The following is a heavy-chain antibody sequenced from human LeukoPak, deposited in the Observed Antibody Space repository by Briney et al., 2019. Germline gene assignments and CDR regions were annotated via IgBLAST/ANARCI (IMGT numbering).Heavy chain of an antibody. CDR2: IYYSGST. Sequence: SETLSLTCTVSGGSISSYYWSWIRQPPGKGLEWIGYIYYSGSTNYNPSLKSRVTISVDTSKNQFSLKLSSVTAADTAVYYCAIWARGYYYMDVWGKGTTVTVSS. J-gene: IGHJ6*03. CDR1: GGSISSYY. CDR3: AIWARGYYYMDV. V-gene: IGHV4-59*01. D-gene: IGHD3-10*01.